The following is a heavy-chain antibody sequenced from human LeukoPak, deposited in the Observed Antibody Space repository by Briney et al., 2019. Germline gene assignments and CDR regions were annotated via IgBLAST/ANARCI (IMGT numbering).Heavy chain of an antibody. CDR1: GFTFSSYA. CDR3: TRGTTYDFDY. D-gene: IGHD1-7*01. V-gene: IGHV3-30*04. Sequence: PRGSPRLSCAASGFTFSSYAVHWVRQAPGKGLEWVAVISYDGSNKYYAGSVKGRFTISRDNSKNTLYLQMNSLRTEDTAVFYCTRGTTYDFDYWGQGALVT. CDR2: ISYDGSNK. J-gene: IGHJ4*02.